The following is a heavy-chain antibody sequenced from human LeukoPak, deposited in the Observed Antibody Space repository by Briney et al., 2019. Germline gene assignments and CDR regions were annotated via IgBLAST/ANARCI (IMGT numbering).Heavy chain of an antibody. CDR2: INSINAV. CDR1: GFTFSSYA. Sequence: GGSLRLSCAASGFTFSSYAMHWVRQAPGKGLEWISYINSINAVYYTDSVEGRFSISRDNAKNSLYLQMNSLRVEDTAIYYCARVSARGYDYWGRGTLVTVSS. CDR3: ARVSARGYDY. J-gene: IGHJ4*02. D-gene: IGHD5-18*01. V-gene: IGHV3-48*01.